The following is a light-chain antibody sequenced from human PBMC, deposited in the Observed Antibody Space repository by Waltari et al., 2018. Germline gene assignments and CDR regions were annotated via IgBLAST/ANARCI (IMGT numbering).Light chain of an antibody. J-gene: IGKJ1*01. CDR2: EVH. CDR1: QSLLHSDGKTY. Sequence: DIVMTQTPLSLSVTPGQPASISCKSSQSLLHSDGKTYLYGYLQKPVQSAQLLIDEVHSRFSGGPGRFSCSGSGTDFTLKISRVEAEDVGVYYCMQGIHLPQTFGQGTKVEIK. V-gene: IGKV2-29*03. CDR3: MQGIHLPQT.